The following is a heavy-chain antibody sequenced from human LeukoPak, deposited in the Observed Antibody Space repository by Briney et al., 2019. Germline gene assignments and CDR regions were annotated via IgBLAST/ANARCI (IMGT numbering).Heavy chain of an antibody. CDR1: GGTFSSYA. CDR3: ARVTRHYGSGTFDY. Sequence: SVKVSCKASGGTFSSYAISWVRQAPGQGLEWMGGIIPIFGTANYAQKFRGRVTITADESTSTAYMELSSLRSEDTAVYYCARVTRHYGSGTFDYWGQGTLVTVSS. CDR2: IIPIFGTA. J-gene: IGHJ4*02. D-gene: IGHD3-10*01. V-gene: IGHV1-69*13.